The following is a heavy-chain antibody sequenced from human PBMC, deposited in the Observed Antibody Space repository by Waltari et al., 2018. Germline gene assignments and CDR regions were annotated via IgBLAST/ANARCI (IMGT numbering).Heavy chain of an antibody. CDR3: AKDRGGAAFDY. V-gene: IGHV3-30*02. Sequence: QLVASGGGVVQPGGSLRLSCAASGFPFSSYGMHWVRQAPGKGLEWVKFILYDGTNKYYADSVKGRFTISRDNSKNTLYLQMDSLRPDDTAVYYCAKDRGGAAFDYWGQGTLVTVSS. CDR2: ILYDGTNK. CDR1: GFPFSSYG. J-gene: IGHJ4*02. D-gene: IGHD1-26*01.